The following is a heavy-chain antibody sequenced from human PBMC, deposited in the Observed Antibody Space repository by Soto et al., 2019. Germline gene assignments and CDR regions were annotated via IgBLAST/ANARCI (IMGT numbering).Heavy chain of an antibody. V-gene: IGHV4-39*01. J-gene: IGHJ4*02. Sequence: PSETLSLTCTVSGGSISSSSYYWGWIRQPPGKGLEWIGSIYYSGSTYYNPSLKSRVTISVDTSKNQFSLKLSSVTAADTAVYYCARRQSSSWYGLWGQGTLVTVFS. CDR1: GGSISSSSYY. CDR3: ARRQSSSWYGL. CDR2: IYYSGST. D-gene: IGHD6-13*01.